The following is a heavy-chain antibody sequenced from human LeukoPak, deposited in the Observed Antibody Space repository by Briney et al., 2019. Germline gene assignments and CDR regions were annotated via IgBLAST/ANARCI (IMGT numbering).Heavy chain of an antibody. J-gene: IGHJ4*02. Sequence: GGSLRLSCAASGFTVSSNYMSWVRQAPGKGLEWVSVIYSGGSTYYADSVKGRFTISRDNSKNTLYLQMNSLRAEDTAVYYCARVGASITMIVDWGQGTLVTVSS. CDR3: ARVGASITMIVD. CDR2: IYSGGST. V-gene: IGHV3-53*01. D-gene: IGHD3-22*01. CDR1: GFTVSSNY.